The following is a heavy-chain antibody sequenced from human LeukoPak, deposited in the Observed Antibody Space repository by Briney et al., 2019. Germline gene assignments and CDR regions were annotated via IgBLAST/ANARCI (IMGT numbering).Heavy chain of an antibody. V-gene: IGHV3-23*01. CDR3: AKLGSSGYFQH. CDR1: GFTYSSYA. D-gene: IGHD3-22*01. J-gene: IGHJ1*01. CDR2: ISSSGVST. Sequence: GGSLRLSCAASGFTYSSYAMSWVRQALGKGLEWVSSISSSGVSTYYADSVKGRFTISRDNSKNTLYLQVNSLRAEGMAVYYCAKLGSSGYFQHWGQGTLVTVSS.